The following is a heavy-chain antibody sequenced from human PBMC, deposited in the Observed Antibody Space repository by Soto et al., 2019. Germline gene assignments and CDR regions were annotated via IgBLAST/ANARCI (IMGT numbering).Heavy chain of an antibody. CDR1: GGSVSSGVYY. Sequence: SETLSLTCTVSGGSVSSGVYYWSWIRQPPGKGLEWIGYIYYSGSTNNNPSLKSRVTISVDTSKNQFSLKLSSVTTADTALYYCATGRVLYGSEYWGQGTLVTVSS. J-gene: IGHJ4*02. CDR2: IYYSGST. D-gene: IGHD3-10*01. CDR3: ATGRVLYGSEY. V-gene: IGHV4-61*08.